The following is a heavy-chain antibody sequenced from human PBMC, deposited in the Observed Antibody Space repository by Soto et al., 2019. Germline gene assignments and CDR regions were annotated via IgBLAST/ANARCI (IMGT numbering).Heavy chain of an antibody. Sequence: GASVKVSCKASGYSFSSYGITWVRQAPGQGLEWLGWISPYNDDTEYAQRLQGRVTMTTDTSTRTAYMDIRGLRSDDTAIYYCARGGYYDSSGARNYHYYGMDVWGQGTTVTVSS. CDR1: GYSFSSYG. CDR2: ISPYNDDT. D-gene: IGHD3-22*01. CDR3: ARGGYYDSSGARNYHYYGMDV. J-gene: IGHJ6*02. V-gene: IGHV1-18*01.